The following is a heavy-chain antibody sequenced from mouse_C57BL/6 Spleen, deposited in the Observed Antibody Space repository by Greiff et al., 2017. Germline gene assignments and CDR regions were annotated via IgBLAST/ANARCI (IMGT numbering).Heavy chain of an antibody. CDR2: ISYDGTN. CDR3: ARDDYWYFDV. J-gene: IGHJ1*03. V-gene: IGHV3-6*01. Sequence: EVQRVESGPGLVKPSQSLSLTCSVTGYSLSRGSYWNWIRQFPGNKLEWMGYISYDGTNNYNPSRKSRISISRDTSKNQFVVKLNSVSTEDTATCYWARDDYWYFDVWGTGTTVTVSS. CDR1: GYSLSRGSY.